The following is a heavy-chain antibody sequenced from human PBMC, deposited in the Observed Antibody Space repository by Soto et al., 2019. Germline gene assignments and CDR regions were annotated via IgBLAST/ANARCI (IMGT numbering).Heavy chain of an antibody. J-gene: IGHJ5*02. CDR1: CGSISSYY. Sequence: SETLSLTCTVSCGSISSYYWSWIRQPPGKGLEWIGYIYYSGSTNYNPSLKSRVTISVDTSKNQFSLKLSSVTAADTAVYYCARDRSGGLPPNWFDPWGQGTLVTVSS. V-gene: IGHV4-59*01. CDR3: ARDRSGGLPPNWFDP. CDR2: IYYSGST. D-gene: IGHD3-10*01.